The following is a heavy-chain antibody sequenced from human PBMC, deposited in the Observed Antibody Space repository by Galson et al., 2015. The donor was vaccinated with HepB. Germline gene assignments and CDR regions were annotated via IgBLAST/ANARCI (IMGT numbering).Heavy chain of an antibody. Sequence: SLRLSCAASGFTFSSYGMHWVRQAPGKGLEWVAFIRYDGSNKYYADSVKGRFTISRDNSKNTLYLQMNSLRAEDTAVYYCAKEVWQQLAPGYFDYWGQGTLVTVSS. CDR1: GFTFSSYG. CDR3: AKEVWQQLAPGYFDY. CDR2: IRYDGSNK. J-gene: IGHJ4*02. D-gene: IGHD6-13*01. V-gene: IGHV3-30*02.